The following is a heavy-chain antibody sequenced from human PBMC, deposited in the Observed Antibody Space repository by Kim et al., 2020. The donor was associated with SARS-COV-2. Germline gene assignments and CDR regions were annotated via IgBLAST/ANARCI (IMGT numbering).Heavy chain of an antibody. CDR2: ISYDGSNK. CDR3: ARDWGGNY. V-gene: IGHV3-30-3*01. Sequence: GGSLRLSCAASGFTFSSYAMHWVRQAPGKGLEWVAVISYDGSNKYYADSVKGRFTISRDNSKNTLYLQMNSLRAEDTAVYYCARDWGGNYWGQGTLVTVSS. J-gene: IGHJ4*02. D-gene: IGHD3-16*01. CDR1: GFTFSSYA.